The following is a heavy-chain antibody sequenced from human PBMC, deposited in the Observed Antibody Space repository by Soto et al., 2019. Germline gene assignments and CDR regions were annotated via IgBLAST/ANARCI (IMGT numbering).Heavy chain of an antibody. CDR2: IYYSGST. CDR3: ARDCSGGSCYSAYYGMDV. Sequence: QVQLQESGPGLVKPSETLSLTCTVSGGSISSYYWSWIRQPPGKGLEWIGYIYYSGSTNYNPSLKSRVTISVDTSKNQFSLKLSSVTAADTAVYYCARDCSGGSCYSAYYGMDVWGQGTTVTVSS. V-gene: IGHV4-59*01. CDR1: GGSISSYY. D-gene: IGHD2-15*01. J-gene: IGHJ6*02.